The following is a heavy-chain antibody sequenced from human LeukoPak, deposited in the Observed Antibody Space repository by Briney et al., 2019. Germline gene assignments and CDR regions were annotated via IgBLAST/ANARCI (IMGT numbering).Heavy chain of an antibody. Sequence: PSETLSLTCTVSGDSLSSYYWSWIRQPPGKGLEWMGYIYYSGSTNYTPSLKSRVTISVDTSKNQFSLKMTSVTAADTAVYYCARLLVDSYGYWFDPWGQGTLVTVSS. CDR1: GDSLSSYY. D-gene: IGHD5-18*01. CDR3: ARLLVDSYGYWFDP. V-gene: IGHV4-59*08. J-gene: IGHJ5*02. CDR2: IYYSGST.